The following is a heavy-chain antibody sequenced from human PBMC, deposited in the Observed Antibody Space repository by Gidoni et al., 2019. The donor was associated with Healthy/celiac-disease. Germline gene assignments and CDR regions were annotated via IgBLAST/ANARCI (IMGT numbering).Heavy chain of an antibody. CDR1: GFTFSDFY. D-gene: IGHD2-2*02. CDR3: ARDKPVPATAIPADFDY. V-gene: IGHV3-11*01. CDR2: ISSSCSTI. Sequence: QVQLVASGGGLVKPGGSLRRSCSASGFTFSDFYMSWIRQTRGQGLEWVSDISSSCSTIYYADSVKGRFTISRDNAKNSLYLQMNSLRAEDTAVYYCARDKPVPATAIPADFDYWGQGTLVTVSS. J-gene: IGHJ4*02.